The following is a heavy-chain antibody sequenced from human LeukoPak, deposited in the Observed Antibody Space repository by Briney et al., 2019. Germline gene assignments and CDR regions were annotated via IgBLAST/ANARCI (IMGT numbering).Heavy chain of an antibody. Sequence: GASLRLSCAASGFSFSSYSMNSVRQAPGKGLEWVSSISSSSSYIYYADSMKGRFTIYRDNAKNSLYLQMNSLRAEDTAVYYCARDGVGWEGRVVLEYFDYWGQGTLVTVSS. CDR3: ARDGVGWEGRVVLEYFDY. CDR1: GFSFSSYS. CDR2: ISSSSSYI. J-gene: IGHJ4*02. V-gene: IGHV3-21*01. D-gene: IGHD1-26*01.